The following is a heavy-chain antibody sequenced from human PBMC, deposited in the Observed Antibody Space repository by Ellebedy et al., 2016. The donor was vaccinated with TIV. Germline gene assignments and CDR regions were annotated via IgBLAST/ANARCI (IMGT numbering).Heavy chain of an antibody. CDR1: GFSFRSYW. CDR2: IYQDGSEG. D-gene: IGHD4-17*01. V-gene: IGHV3-7*01. Sequence: GESLKISCVASGFSFRSYWMTWVRQAPGKGLEWVANIYQDGSEGLYLDSVKGRFTVSRDNAKNSLYLQMNSLRAEDTAVYFCARRGSYGDYAVQINSWLDPWGQGTLVTVSP. J-gene: IGHJ5*02. CDR3: ARRGSYGDYAVQINSWLDP.